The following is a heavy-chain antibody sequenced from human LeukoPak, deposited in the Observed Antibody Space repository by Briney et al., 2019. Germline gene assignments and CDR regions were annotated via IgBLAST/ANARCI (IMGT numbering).Heavy chain of an antibody. D-gene: IGHD2-15*01. V-gene: IGHV3-15*01. CDR3: ATQGYCSGNTCEAFDY. CDR2: IKSKIDGGTI. J-gene: IGHJ4*02. CDR1: GFTFNSAW. Sequence: GGSLRLSCAVSGFTFNSAWMNWVRHAPGKGLEWVGRIKSKIDGGTIDYTAPVKGRFTISRDDSKNMVYLQMNSLKTEDTAVYYCATQGYCSGNTCEAFDYWGQGTLVTVSS.